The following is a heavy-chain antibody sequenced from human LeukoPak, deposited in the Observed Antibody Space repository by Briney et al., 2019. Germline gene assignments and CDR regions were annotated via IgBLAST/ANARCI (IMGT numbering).Heavy chain of an antibody. CDR2: ISSSGSTI. V-gene: IGHV3-48*03. D-gene: IGHD5-24*01. J-gene: IGHJ3*02. CDR1: GFTFSSYE. CDR3: ARVDYVETAIPQLAAFDI. Sequence: GGSLRLSCAASGFTFSSYEMNWVRQAPGKGLEWVSYISSSGSTIYYADSVKGRFTISRDNAKNSLYLQMNSLRAEDTAVYYCARVDYVETAIPQLAAFDIWGQGTMVTVSS.